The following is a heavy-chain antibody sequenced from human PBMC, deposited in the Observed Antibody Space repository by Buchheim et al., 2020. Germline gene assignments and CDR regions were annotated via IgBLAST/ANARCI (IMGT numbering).Heavy chain of an antibody. CDR2: LYYRGST. CDR3: ASRKLLLWFAP. CDR1: GGSISSGDYY. J-gene: IGHJ5*02. Sequence: QVQLQESGPGLVKPSQTLSLTCTVSGGSISSGDYYWSWIRQPPGKGLEWIGYLYYRGSTNYNPPLKSRFTIIVDTSKNQFSLKLSSVTAADTAVYYCASRKLLLWFAPWGQGTL. V-gene: IGHV4-30-4*01. D-gene: IGHD2-15*01.